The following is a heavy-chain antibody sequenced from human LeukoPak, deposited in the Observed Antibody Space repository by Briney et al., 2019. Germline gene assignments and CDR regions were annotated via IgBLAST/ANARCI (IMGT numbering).Heavy chain of an antibody. CDR2: INSDGSST. V-gene: IGHV3-74*01. Sequence: PGGSLRLSCAASGFTFSSYWMHWVRHAPGKGLVWVSRINSDGSSTIYADSVKGRFTISRDNAKNTLYLQMNSLRAEDTAVYYCAREGIAVAGKKRFDYWGQGTLVTVSS. J-gene: IGHJ4*02. CDR1: GFTFSSYW. CDR3: AREGIAVAGKKRFDY. D-gene: IGHD6-19*01.